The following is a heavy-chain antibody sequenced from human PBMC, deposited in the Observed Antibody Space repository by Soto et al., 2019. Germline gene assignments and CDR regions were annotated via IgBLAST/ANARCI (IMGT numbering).Heavy chain of an antibody. CDR3: AKDLHSSGWYGSYFQH. V-gene: IGHV3-23*01. J-gene: IGHJ1*01. D-gene: IGHD6-19*01. Sequence: GGSLRLSCAASGFTFSSYAMSWVRQAPGKGLEWVSAISGSGGSTYYADSVKGRFTISRDNSKNTLYLQMNSLRAEDTAVYYCAKDLHSSGWYGSYFQHWGQGTLVTVSS. CDR2: ISGSGGST. CDR1: GFTFSSYA.